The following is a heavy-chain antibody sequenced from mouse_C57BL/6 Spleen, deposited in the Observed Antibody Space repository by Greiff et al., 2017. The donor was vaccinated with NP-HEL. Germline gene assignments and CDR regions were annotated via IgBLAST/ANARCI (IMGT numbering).Heavy chain of an antibody. D-gene: IGHD1-1*01. CDR3: ARADGSSSPRFAY. Sequence: EVHLVESGGGLVKPGGSLKLSCAASGFTFSSYAMSWVRQTPEKRLEWVATISDGGSYTYYPDNVKGRFTISRDNAKNNLYLQMSHLKSEDTAMYYCARADGSSSPRFAYWGQGTLVTVSA. V-gene: IGHV5-4*01. CDR1: GFTFSSYA. CDR2: ISDGGSYT. J-gene: IGHJ3*01.